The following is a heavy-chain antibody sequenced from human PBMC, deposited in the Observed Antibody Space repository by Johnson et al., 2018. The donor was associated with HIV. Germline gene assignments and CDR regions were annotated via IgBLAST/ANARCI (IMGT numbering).Heavy chain of an antibody. D-gene: IGHD2-15*01. CDR3: AREGLYCSGGNCYVAAFDI. CDR2: IKQDGSST. CDR1: GFTFSSYW. Sequence: VQLVESGGGLVQPGGSLRLSCAASGFTFSSYWMSWVRQAPGKGLEWVANIKQDGSSTAYADSVKGRFTISRDNAMQTLYLQMNNLRVEDTAVYYCAREGLYCSGGNCYVAAFDIWAQGTKVTVSS. J-gene: IGHJ3*02. V-gene: IGHV3-7*01.